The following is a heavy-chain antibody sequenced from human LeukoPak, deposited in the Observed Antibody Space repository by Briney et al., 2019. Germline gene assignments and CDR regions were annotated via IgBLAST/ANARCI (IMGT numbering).Heavy chain of an antibody. D-gene: IGHD2-2*01. CDR1: GGTFSSYA. V-gene: IGHV1-69*06. Sequence: SVKVSCKASGGTFSSYAISWVRQAPGQGLEWMGGIIPIFGTANYAQKFQGRVTITADKSTSTAYMELSSLRSEDTAVYYCARDCSSTSCYARSRVTTPPWWSDPWGQGTLVTVSS. CDR3: ARDCSSTSCYARSRVTTPPWWSDP. J-gene: IGHJ5*02. CDR2: IIPIFGTA.